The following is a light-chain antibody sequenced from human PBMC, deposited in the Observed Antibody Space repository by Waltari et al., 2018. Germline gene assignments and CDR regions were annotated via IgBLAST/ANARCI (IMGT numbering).Light chain of an antibody. Sequence: QSALTQPASVSGSPGQSITISCTGTSSDVGGYNYVSWYQQHPGKAPKLMFYDVSNRPSGVSNRFPGSKSGNTASLTISGLQAEDEADYYCSSYTSSSTVVFGGGTKLTVL. CDR1: SSDVGGYNY. CDR2: DVS. CDR3: SSYTSSSTVV. V-gene: IGLV2-14*03. J-gene: IGLJ2*01.